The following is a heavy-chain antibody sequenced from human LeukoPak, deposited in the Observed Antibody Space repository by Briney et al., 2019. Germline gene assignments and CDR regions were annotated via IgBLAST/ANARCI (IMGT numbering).Heavy chain of an antibody. J-gene: IGHJ4*02. Sequence: GGSLRLSCAASGFSFSSYSMSWVRQAPGKGLEWVAVISYDGSNKYYADSVKGRFTISRDNSKNTLYLQMNSLRAEDTAVYYCARDSHDILTGYYRLGEFDYWGQGTLVTVSS. CDR1: GFSFSSYS. V-gene: IGHV3-30-3*01. CDR2: ISYDGSNK. D-gene: IGHD3-9*01. CDR3: ARDSHDILTGYYRLGEFDY.